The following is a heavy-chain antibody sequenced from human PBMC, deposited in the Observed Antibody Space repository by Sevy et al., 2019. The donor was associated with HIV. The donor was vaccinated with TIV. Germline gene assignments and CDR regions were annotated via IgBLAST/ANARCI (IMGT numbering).Heavy chain of an antibody. CDR1: GGSITSLY. J-gene: IGHJ4*02. Sequence: SETLSLTCTVSGGSITSLYWNWIRQPPGKGLEWIANIYYNGPINYNPSLKSRVTLSIDTSKNQCSLRLSSVTAADTAMYYCAGENAWGRGYSWGQGTLVTVSS. CDR3: AGENAWGRGYS. D-gene: IGHD1-26*01. V-gene: IGHV4-59*08. CDR2: IYYNGPI.